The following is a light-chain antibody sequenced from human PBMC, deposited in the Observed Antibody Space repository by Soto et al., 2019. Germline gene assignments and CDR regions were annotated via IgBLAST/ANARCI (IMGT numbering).Light chain of an antibody. J-gene: IGKJ2*01. V-gene: IGKV1-5*03. CDR2: KAS. CDR1: QSISSW. Sequence: DIQMTQSPSTLSASVGDRVTITCRASQSISSWLAWYQQKPGKPPKLLIYKASSLESRVPPRFSVTGSVTEFTLTISSLQPDDFATYYCQQYNSYPYTFGKGTKLEIK. CDR3: QQYNSYPYT.